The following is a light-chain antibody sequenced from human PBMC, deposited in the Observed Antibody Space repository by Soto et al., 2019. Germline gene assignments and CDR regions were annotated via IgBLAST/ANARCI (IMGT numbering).Light chain of an antibody. V-gene: IGKV3-20*01. CDR2: GAS. J-gene: IGKJ1*01. CDR1: QSVSSSY. Sequence: EIGFTQSPGTLSLSPGERATLSCRASQSVSSSYLAWYQQKPGQAPRLLIYGASTRVTGIPARFSGSGSGTEFTLTISSLQSEDFAVYYCQPYGTSSWTFGQGTKVDI. CDR3: QPYGTSSWT.